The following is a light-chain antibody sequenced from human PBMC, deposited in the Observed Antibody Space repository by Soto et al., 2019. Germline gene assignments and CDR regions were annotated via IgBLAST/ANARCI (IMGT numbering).Light chain of an antibody. CDR1: HDVSRW. Sequence: DIPMTQSPSSVSASVGDRVTITCRASHDVSRWLAWYQVKPGKAPKLLIYHAFSLHTGVASRFSASGSWPDFTLTISSLKPADCGTYLCQQGDRFPINFGGGTKIEI. CDR2: HAF. CDR3: QQGDRFPIN. V-gene: IGKV1D-12*01. J-gene: IGKJ4*01.